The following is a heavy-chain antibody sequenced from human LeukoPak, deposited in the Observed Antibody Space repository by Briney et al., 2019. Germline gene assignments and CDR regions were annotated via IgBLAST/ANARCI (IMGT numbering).Heavy chain of an antibody. Sequence: GGSLRLSCAASGFTFSSYSMNWVRQAPGKGLEWVSSISSSSSYIYYADSVKGRFTISRDNAKNSLYLQMNSLRAEDTAVYYCARDMDYSILGYYYYCYMDVWGKGTTVTVSS. CDR2: ISSSSSYI. D-gene: IGHD4-11*01. J-gene: IGHJ6*03. CDR1: GFTFSSYS. CDR3: ARDMDYSILGYYYYCYMDV. V-gene: IGHV3-21*01.